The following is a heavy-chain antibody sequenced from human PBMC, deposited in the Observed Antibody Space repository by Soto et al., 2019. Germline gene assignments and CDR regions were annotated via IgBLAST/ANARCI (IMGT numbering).Heavy chain of an antibody. V-gene: IGHV3-23*01. CDR3: AKGRLIPDF. CDR2: ISASGSST. D-gene: IGHD2-8*01. CDR1: GLMFSSYA. J-gene: IGHJ4*02. Sequence: EVQLLESGGGLVQPGGSLRLSCAASGLMFSSYAMSWVRQSPGKGLEWVSSISASGSSTYYADSVKGRFTISRDNSKDTLFLQMNGLRAEDTAIYYCAKGRLIPDFWGQGTLVTVSS.